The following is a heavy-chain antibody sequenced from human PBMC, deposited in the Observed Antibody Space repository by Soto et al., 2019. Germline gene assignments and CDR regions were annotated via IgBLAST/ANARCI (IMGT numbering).Heavy chain of an antibody. CDR2: IYPGDSDT. D-gene: IGHD5-18*01. V-gene: IGHV5-51*01. Sequence: LKISCKGSGYSFTSYWIGWVRQMPGKGLEWMGIIYPGDSDTRYSPSFQGQVTISADKSISTAYLQWSSLKASDTAMYYCARRGYSYGYGGYYYYGMDVWGQGTTVTVSS. CDR1: GYSFTSYW. CDR3: ARRGYSYGYGGYYYYGMDV. J-gene: IGHJ6*02.